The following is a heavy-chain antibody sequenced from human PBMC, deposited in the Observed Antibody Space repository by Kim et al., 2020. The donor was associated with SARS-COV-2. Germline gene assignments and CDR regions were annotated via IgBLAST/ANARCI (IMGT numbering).Heavy chain of an antibody. CDR2: ISSSGSTI. CDR1: GFTFSSYE. Sequence: GGSLRLSCAASGFTFSSYEMNWVRQAPGKGLEWVSYISSSGSTIYYADSVKGRFTISRDNAKNSLYLQMNSLRAEDTAVYYCARHYYDSSGYYYYYGMDVWGQGTTVTVSS. J-gene: IGHJ6*02. CDR3: ARHYYDSSGYYYYYGMDV. V-gene: IGHV3-48*03. D-gene: IGHD3-22*01.